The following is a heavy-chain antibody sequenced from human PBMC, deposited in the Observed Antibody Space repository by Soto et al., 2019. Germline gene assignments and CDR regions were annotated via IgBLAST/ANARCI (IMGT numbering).Heavy chain of an antibody. D-gene: IGHD6-6*01. Sequence: QMTLEESGPTLVKPTQTLTLTCSFSGFSFSTIGVGVGWVRQPPGKALEWLALIYWSGDEHYRPSLKSRLTTTQDTSKNQVVLIMTYIDPVDTAPYYCARGLATLPVFAFDVWGQGTTVTVSS. CDR1: GFSFSTIGVG. CDR3: ARGLATLPVFAFDV. V-gene: IGHV2-5*01. CDR2: IYWSGDE. J-gene: IGHJ3*01.